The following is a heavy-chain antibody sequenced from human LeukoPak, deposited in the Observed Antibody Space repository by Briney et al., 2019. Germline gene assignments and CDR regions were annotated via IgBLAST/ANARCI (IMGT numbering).Heavy chain of an antibody. CDR3: ARVAGYCSSTSCSGGEGAFDI. CDR2: ISYDGSNK. Sequence: GRSLRLSCAASGFTFSSYAMHWVRQAPGKGLEWVAVISYDGSNKFYADSVKGRFTISRDNSKNTLFLQMNSLRPEDTAVYYCARVAGYCSSTSCSGGEGAFDIWGQGTMVTVSS. D-gene: IGHD2-2*01. V-gene: IGHV3-30-3*01. CDR1: GFTFSSYA. J-gene: IGHJ3*02.